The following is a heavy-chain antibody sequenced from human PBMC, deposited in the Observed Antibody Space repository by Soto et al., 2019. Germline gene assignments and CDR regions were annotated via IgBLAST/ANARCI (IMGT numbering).Heavy chain of an antibody. Sequence: GGSLRLSWAVSGVTLSNVLMNWVRQAPGKGPEWVGRIKSKTDGGTVEYAAPVKDRFTISRDDSENTLYLQMNSLKSEDTAVYYCSHGYYQYFESWGQGTLVTVSS. CDR2: IKSKTDGGTV. D-gene: IGHD5-18*01. V-gene: IGHV3-15*07. J-gene: IGHJ4*02. CDR3: SHGYYQYFES. CDR1: GVTLSNVL.